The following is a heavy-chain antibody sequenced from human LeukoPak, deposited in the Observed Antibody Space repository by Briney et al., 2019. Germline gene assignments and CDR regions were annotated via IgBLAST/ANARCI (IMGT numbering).Heavy chain of an antibody. CDR2: ISSSGNT. Sequence: SETLSLTCTVSGGSTSSGNYYWGWIRQPPGKGLEWIGGISSSGNTYYNPSLKSRITIFIDTSKNHFSLKLSSVSAADTAVYYCARLGAGPTYYDFWSGYSSFYFDYWGQGTLVAVSS. CDR3: ARLGAGPTYYDFWSGYSSFYFDY. J-gene: IGHJ4*02. V-gene: IGHV4-39*02. CDR1: GGSTSSGNYY. D-gene: IGHD3-3*01.